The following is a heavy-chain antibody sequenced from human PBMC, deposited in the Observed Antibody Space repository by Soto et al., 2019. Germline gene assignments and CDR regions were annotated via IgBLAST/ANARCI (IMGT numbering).Heavy chain of an antibody. D-gene: IGHD2-15*01. Sequence: SETLSLTCAVYGGSFSGYYWSWIRQPPGKGLEWIGEINHSGSTNYNPSLKSRVTISVDTSKNQFSLKLSSVTAADTAVYYCARGRAGYCSGGSCDQTPNYYYDQLAVWGKGTTVPVS. J-gene: IGHJ6*03. CDR3: ARGRAGYCSGGSCDQTPNYYYDQLAV. V-gene: IGHV4-34*01. CDR1: GGSFSGYY. CDR2: INHSGST.